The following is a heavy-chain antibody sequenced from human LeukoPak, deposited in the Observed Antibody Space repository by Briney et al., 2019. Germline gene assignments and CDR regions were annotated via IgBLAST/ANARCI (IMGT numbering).Heavy chain of an antibody. D-gene: IGHD1-7*01. CDR1: GFTFSSYS. J-gene: IGHJ4*02. CDR2: ISSSSSYI. V-gene: IGHV3-21*01. Sequence: GGSLRLSCAASGFTFSSYSMNWVRQAPGKGLEWVSSISSSSSYIYYADSVKGRFTISRDDAKNSLYLQMNSLRAEDTAVYYCARVESWNSLPTSWGQGTLVTVSS. CDR3: ARVESWNSLPTS.